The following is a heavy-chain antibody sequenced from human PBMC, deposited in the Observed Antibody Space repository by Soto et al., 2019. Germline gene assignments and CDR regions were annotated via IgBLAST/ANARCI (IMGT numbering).Heavy chain of an antibody. D-gene: IGHD2-15*01. Sequence: DVQLLESGGGLVQPGGSLRLSCAASGFTFSSYAMSWVRQAPGKGLEWVSAISMSGSNTYYADSVKGRFTISRDNSKNTLYLQMNSLRAEDTAVYHCAKKYCSGGICNSPAFDSWGQGTMLTISS. J-gene: IGHJ3*02. CDR3: AKKYCSGGICNSPAFDS. V-gene: IGHV3-23*01. CDR1: GFTFSSYA. CDR2: ISMSGSNT.